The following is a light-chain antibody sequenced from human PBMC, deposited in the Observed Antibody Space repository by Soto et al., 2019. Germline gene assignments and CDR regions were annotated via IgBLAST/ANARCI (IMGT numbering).Light chain of an antibody. CDR1: QSVSIY. CDR2: DAS. V-gene: IGKV3-11*01. CDR3: QQRSNWPRT. Sequence: SAGTLSFAPGERAALSCRACQSVSIYFAWYQQKPGQAPRLLIYDASNKATGIPARFSGRGSGTYFTLTISILEPEDFAVYCCQQRSNWPRTFGQGTKVDIK. J-gene: IGKJ1*01.